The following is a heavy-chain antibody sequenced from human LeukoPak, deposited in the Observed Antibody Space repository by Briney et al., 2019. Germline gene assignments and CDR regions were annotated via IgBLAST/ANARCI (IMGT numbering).Heavy chain of an antibody. Sequence: PGGSLRLSCAASGFTFTHYGMNWVRQAPGKGLEWVSGIRANGETTYYADSVRGRFTISRDNSRSMVWLQMNSLTAEDTAVYYCARDHHRRLYDSQARDTFDLWGQGTMVTVSS. V-gene: IGHV3-23*01. CDR2: IRANGETT. CDR3: ARDHHRRLYDSQARDTFDL. CDR1: GFTFTHYG. J-gene: IGHJ3*01. D-gene: IGHD3-22*01.